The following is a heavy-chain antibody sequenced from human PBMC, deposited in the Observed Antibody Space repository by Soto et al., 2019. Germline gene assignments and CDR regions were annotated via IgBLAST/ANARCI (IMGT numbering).Heavy chain of an antibody. J-gene: IGHJ4*02. CDR3: ARGLAAAGDFDY. Sequence: SETLSLTCTVSGGSISSGDYYWSWIRQPPGKGLEWIGYIYYSGSTYYNPSLKSRVTISVDTSKNQFSLKLSSVTAADTAVYYCARGLAAAGDFDYWGQGTLVTVSS. V-gene: IGHV4-30-4*01. CDR2: IYYSGST. D-gene: IGHD6-13*01. CDR1: GGSISSGDYY.